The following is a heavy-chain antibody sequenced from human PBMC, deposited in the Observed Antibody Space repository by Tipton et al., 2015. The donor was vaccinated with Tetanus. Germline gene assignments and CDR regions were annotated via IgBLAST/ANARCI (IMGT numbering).Heavy chain of an antibody. D-gene: IGHD6-6*01. CDR3: ARSESRIAPRIPWGMDI. CDR2: ISHTGTTT. Sequence: GSLRLSCAASGFTFSAYYMSWIRLAPGKGLEWISYISHTGTTTYYSASVMCRFTVSRDNTKNSLYLEINSLRAEDTAVYYCARSESRIAPRIPWGMDIWGQGTTVTVSS. J-gene: IGHJ6*02. CDR1: GFTFSAYY. V-gene: IGHV3-11*01.